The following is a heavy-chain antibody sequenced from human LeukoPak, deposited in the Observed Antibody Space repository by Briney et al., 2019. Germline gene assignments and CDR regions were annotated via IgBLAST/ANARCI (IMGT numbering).Heavy chain of an antibody. CDR2: ISHSGSTI. CDR1: GFTFSRYE. D-gene: IGHD4-23*01. CDR3: ARDGGSARFFRY. J-gene: IGHJ4*02. Sequence: GWSLPVSCLGSGFTFSRYEMHWVRPAPGKGRAGVSYISHSGSTIYYADSVKGRFTISRDNATNSLQLQRQSLRAEDTAVYYCARDGGSARFFRYWGQGTLVTVSS. V-gene: IGHV3-48*03.